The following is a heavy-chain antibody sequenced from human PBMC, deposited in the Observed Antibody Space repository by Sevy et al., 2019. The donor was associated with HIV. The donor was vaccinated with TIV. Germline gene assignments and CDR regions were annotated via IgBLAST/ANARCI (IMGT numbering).Heavy chain of an antibody. D-gene: IGHD1-1*01. CDR1: GGSISSSGYS. V-gene: IGHV4-30-2*01. CDR2: IFHSGST. J-gene: IGHJ6*02. CDR3: ARVSSLELTYGMDV. Sequence: SETLSLTCAVSGGSISSSGYSWSWIRQPPGKGLEWIGYIFHSGSTYYNPSLKSRVTISEDRSKNQFSLKLNSVTAADTAVYYCARVSSLELTYGMDVWDQGTTVTVSS.